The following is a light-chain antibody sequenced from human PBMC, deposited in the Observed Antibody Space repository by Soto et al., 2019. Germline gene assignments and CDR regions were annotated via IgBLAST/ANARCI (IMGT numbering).Light chain of an antibody. CDR3: CSYAGSTTWV. Sequence: QSVLTQPASVSGSPGQSITISCTGTSSDVGSYDLVSWYQQHPGKAPELMIYEGSKRPSGVSNRFSGSKSGNTASLTISGLQAEDEADYYCCSYAGSTTWVFGGGTKVTVL. CDR2: EGS. J-gene: IGLJ3*02. CDR1: SSDVGSYDL. V-gene: IGLV2-23*01.